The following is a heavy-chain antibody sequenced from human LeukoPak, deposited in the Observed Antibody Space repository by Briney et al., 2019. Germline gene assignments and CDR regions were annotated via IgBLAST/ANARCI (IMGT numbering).Heavy chain of an antibody. J-gene: IGHJ4*02. CDR3: ARAPVVAATQPFDY. V-gene: IGHV1-3*01. Sequence: ASVKVSCKASGYTFTSCAMHWVRQAPGQRLEWMGWINAGNGNTKYSQKFQGRVTITRDTSASTAYMELSSLRSEDTAVYYCARAPVVAATQPFDYWGQGTLVTVSS. CDR2: INAGNGNT. CDR1: GYTFTSCA. D-gene: IGHD2-15*01.